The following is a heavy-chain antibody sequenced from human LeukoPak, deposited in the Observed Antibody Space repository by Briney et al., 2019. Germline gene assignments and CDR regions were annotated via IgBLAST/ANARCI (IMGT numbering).Heavy chain of an antibody. Sequence: PSETLSLTCTVSGGSISYYYWGWIRKPPGRGLEWIGNIYYSGSTYYNPSLKSRVTISVDTSKNQFSLKLSSVTAADTAVYYCARLDSVSDGDYWGQGTLVTVSS. CDR1: GGSISYYY. J-gene: IGHJ4*02. CDR3: ARLDSVSDGDY. CDR2: IYYSGST. D-gene: IGHD2-2*03. V-gene: IGHV4-39*01.